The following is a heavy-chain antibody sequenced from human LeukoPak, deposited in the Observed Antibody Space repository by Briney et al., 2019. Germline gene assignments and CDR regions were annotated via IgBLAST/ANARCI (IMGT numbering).Heavy chain of an antibody. CDR1: GFTFSSYA. D-gene: IGHD6-19*01. Sequence: GGSLRLSCAASGFTFSSYAMHWVRQAPGKGLEWVAVISYDGSNKYYADSVKGRFTISRDNSKNTLYLQMNSLRAEDTAVYYCARARQWLAPDYWGQGTLVTVSS. V-gene: IGHV3-30-3*01. J-gene: IGHJ4*02. CDR2: ISYDGSNK. CDR3: ARARQWLAPDY.